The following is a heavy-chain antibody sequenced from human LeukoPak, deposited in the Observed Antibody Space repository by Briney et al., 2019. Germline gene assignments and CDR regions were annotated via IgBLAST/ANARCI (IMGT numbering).Heavy chain of an antibody. CDR3: ARLTTVTTNGGFDF. CDR2: ICHSGST. J-gene: IGHJ3*01. D-gene: IGHD4-17*01. Sequence: KASGTLSLTCAVSGGSISNSNWWSWVRPPPGKGLDWIGDICHSGSTNYNPSLRSRVAISVDKSKNHFSLNLTSVTAADTAVYYCARLTTVTTNGGFDFWGQGTMVTVSS. CDR1: GGSISNSNW. V-gene: IGHV4-4*02.